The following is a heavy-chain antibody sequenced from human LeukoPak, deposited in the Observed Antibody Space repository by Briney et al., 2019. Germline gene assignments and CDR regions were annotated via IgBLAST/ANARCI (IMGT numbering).Heavy chain of an antibody. V-gene: IGHV4-61*02. Sequence: SETQSLICTVSGGSISSGSYYWSWIRQPAGKGLEWIGRIYTSGSTNYNPSLKSRVTISVDTSKNQFSLKLSSVTAADTAVYYCARAFIAARPDYYYYGMDVWGQGTTVTVSS. CDR2: IYTSGST. CDR1: GGSISSGSYY. J-gene: IGHJ6*02. CDR3: ARAFIAARPDYYYYGMDV. D-gene: IGHD6-6*01.